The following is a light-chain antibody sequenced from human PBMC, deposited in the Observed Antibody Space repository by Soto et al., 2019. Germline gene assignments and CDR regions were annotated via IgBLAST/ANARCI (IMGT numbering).Light chain of an antibody. CDR1: LSVSVY. CDR3: QQRSNWT. Sequence: ESVLTQSPGSLSLSPGERATLSCRTSLSVSVYLDWYQQKPGQAPRLLIYGASSRATGIPDRFSGSGSGTDFTLTISRLEPEDFAVYYCQQRSNWTFGQGTKVDI. V-gene: IGKV3D-20*02. J-gene: IGKJ1*01. CDR2: GAS.